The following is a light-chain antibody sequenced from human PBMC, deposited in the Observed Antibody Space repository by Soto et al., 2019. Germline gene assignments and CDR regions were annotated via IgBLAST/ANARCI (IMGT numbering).Light chain of an antibody. CDR2: GAS. CDR1: QSVSNNY. Sequence: EIVLTQSPGTLSLSPGERATLSCRASQSVSNNYLAWYQQKPGQAPRLLIYGASNRATGIPDRFSGSGSGTDSTLTISRLEPEDFAVYHCQQYVGSSRTFGQGTKVDIK. J-gene: IGKJ1*01. CDR3: QQYVGSSRT. V-gene: IGKV3-20*01.